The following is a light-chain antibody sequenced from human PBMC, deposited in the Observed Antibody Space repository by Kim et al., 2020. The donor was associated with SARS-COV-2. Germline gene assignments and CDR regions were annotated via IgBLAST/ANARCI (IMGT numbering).Light chain of an antibody. V-gene: IGKV1-39*01. CDR2: SAS. J-gene: IGKJ4*01. CDR3: QESFSASALT. Sequence: IQMTQSPYSLSASVGDKVIITCRAGRSISDYLNWYQQKPGKAPRLLIYSASTLHGGVPSRFSGSVSGTEFTLTITDLQPEDFATYYCQESFSASALTFGGGTKVDIK. CDR1: RSISDY.